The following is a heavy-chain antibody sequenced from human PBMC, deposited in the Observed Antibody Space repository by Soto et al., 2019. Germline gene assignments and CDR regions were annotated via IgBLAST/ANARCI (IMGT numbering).Heavy chain of an antibody. CDR1: GFTFDDYA. J-gene: IGHJ3*02. CDR3: AKDTGWELRRIGAFDI. D-gene: IGHD1-26*01. CDR2: ISWNSGSI. V-gene: IGHV3-9*01. Sequence: EVQLVESGGGLVQPGRSLRLSCAASGFTFDDYAMHWVRQAPGKGLEWVSGISWNSGSIGYADSVKGRFTISRDNAKNSLYLQMNSVRAEDTALYYCAKDTGWELRRIGAFDIWGQGTMVTVSS.